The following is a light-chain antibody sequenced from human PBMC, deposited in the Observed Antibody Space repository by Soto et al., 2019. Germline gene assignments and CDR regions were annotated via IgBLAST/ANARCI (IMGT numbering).Light chain of an antibody. J-gene: IGKJ3*01. V-gene: IGKV3-20*01. Sequence: ELVLTQSPGTLSLSPGERATLSCRASQSVSSSYLAWYQQKPGQAPRLLIYGASSRATGIPDRFSGSGSGTDFTLTIGRLEPEDFAVYYCQQYGSSLFGPGTKVDIK. CDR1: QSVSSSY. CDR3: QQYGSSL. CDR2: GAS.